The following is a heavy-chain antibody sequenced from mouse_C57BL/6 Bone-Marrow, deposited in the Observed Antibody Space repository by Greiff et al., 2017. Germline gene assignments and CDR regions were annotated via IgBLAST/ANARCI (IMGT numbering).Heavy chain of an antibody. CDR1: EYEFPSHD. J-gene: IGHJ1*03. D-gene: IGHD2-2*01. V-gene: IGHV5-2*01. CDR2: INSDGGST. CDR3: ARRALGYDWYFDV. Sequence: EVMLVESGGGLVQPGESLKLSCESNEYEFPSHDMSWVRKTPEKRLALVAAINSDGGSTYYPDTMERRFIISRDNTKKTLYLQMSSLRSEDTALYYCARRALGYDWYFDVWGTGTTVTVSS.